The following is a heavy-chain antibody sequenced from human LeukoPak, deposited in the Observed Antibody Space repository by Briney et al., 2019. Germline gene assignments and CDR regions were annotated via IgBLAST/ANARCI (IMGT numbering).Heavy chain of an antibody. CDR2: INHSGTT. V-gene: IGHV4-34*01. D-gene: IGHD3-9*01. Sequence: PSETLSLTCAVYGGSFSGYYWSWIRQPPGKGLEWIGEINHSGTTNYNPSLKSRVTISIDTSKNQFSLKLSSVTAADTAVYYCARGGGNYDILTGYYVYYYYMDVWGKGTTVTVSS. CDR3: ARGGGNYDILTGYYVYYYYMDV. CDR1: GGSFSGYY. J-gene: IGHJ6*03.